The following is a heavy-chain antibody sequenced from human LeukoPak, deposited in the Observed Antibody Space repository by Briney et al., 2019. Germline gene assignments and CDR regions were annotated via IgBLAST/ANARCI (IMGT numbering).Heavy chain of an antibody. J-gene: IGHJ3*02. Sequence: SETLSLTCAVYGGSFSTYYWSWIRQPPGKGLEWIGEINHSGRTNYNPSLKSRVTISVDTSKNQFSLKLSSVTAADTAVYYCARESYGSGSYYRAFDIWGQGTMVTVSS. CDR2: INHSGRT. D-gene: IGHD3-10*01. CDR3: ARESYGSGSYYRAFDI. CDR1: GGSFSTYY. V-gene: IGHV4-34*01.